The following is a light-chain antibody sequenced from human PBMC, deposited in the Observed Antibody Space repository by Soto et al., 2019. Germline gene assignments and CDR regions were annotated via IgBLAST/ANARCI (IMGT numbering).Light chain of an antibody. V-gene: IGKV3-15*01. CDR2: GAS. CDR1: QSVGSK. J-gene: IGKJ4*01. Sequence: EIVLTQSPAALSVSPGESATLSCRASQSVGSKLVWYQQKPGQAPRLLIFGASSRAPGIPARFSGSGSGTAFTLTISSLQSEDFAVYFCQQYHHWPPLTFGGGTTVEIK. CDR3: QQYHHWPPLT.